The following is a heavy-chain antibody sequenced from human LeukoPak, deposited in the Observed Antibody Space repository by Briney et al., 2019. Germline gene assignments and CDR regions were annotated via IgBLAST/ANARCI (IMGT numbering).Heavy chain of an antibody. CDR2: IYYSGST. V-gene: IGHV4-39*01. CDR3: ARRSAPYYDSSGYPPYYFDY. J-gene: IGHJ4*02. Sequence: PSETLSLTCTVSGGSISSSSYYWGWIRQPPGKGLEWIGSIYYSGSTYYNPSLKSRVTISVDTSKNQFSLKLSSVTAADTAVYYCARRSAPYYDSSGYPPYYFDYWGQGTLVTVSS. D-gene: IGHD3-22*01. CDR1: GGSISSSSYY.